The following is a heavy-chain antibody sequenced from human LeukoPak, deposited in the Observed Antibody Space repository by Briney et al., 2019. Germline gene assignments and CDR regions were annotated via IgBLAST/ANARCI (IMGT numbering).Heavy chain of an antibody. V-gene: IGHV4-30-2*01. D-gene: IGHD3-3*01. CDR2: IYHSGST. CDR1: GGSLSSGGYY. Sequence: PSETLSLTCTVSGGSLSSGGYYWSWIRQPPGKGLEWIGYIYHSGSTYYNPSLKSRVTISVDRSKNQFSLKLSSVTAADTAVYYCARGPRGDFWSGYDDYWGQGTLVTVSS. J-gene: IGHJ4*02. CDR3: ARGPRGDFWSGYDDY.